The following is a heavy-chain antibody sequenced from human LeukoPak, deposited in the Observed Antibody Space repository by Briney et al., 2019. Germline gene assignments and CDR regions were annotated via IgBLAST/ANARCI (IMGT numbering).Heavy chain of an antibody. Sequence: ASVKVSCKALGYTFTDHHFHWLRQAPAQGLAGTGWSHPDGGERNYAERFQGRVSLTRDTSISNAYMELSRLTSDDTAVYYCARDHNWGPDYWGQGTLVSVSS. CDR2: SHPDGGER. V-gene: IGHV1-2*02. J-gene: IGHJ4*02. CDR3: ARDHNWGPDY. D-gene: IGHD7-27*01. CDR1: GYTFTDHH.